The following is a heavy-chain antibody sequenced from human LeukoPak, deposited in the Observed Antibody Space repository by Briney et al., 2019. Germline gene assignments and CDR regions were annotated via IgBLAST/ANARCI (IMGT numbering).Heavy chain of an antibody. CDR1: GCSISSGYY. CDR3: ARGTYCGGDCYSGYNWFDP. J-gene: IGHJ5*02. Sequence: SETLSLTCAVSGCSISSGYYWGWIRQPPGKGLEWIGSIYHSGSTYYNPSLKSRVTISVDTSKNQFSLKLSSVTAADTAVYYCARGTYCGGDCYSGYNWFDPWGQGTLVTVSS. CDR2: IYHSGST. D-gene: IGHD2-21*02. V-gene: IGHV4-38-2*01.